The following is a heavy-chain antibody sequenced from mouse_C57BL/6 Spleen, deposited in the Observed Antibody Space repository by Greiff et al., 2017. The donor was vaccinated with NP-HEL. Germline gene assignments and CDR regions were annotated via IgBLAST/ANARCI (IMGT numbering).Heavy chain of an antibody. J-gene: IGHJ3*01. CDR1: GFTFSSYT. CDR3: ARPRSTMVTARTHGRFAY. CDR2: ISGGGGNT. V-gene: IGHV5-9*01. Sequence: EVQVVASGGGLVKPGGSLKLSCAASGFTFSSYTMSWVRQTPEKRLEWVATISGGGGNTYYPDSVKGRFTISRDNAKNTLYLQMRSMRSEDTALYYCARPRSTMVTARTHGRFAYWGQGTLVTVSA. D-gene: IGHD2-2*01.